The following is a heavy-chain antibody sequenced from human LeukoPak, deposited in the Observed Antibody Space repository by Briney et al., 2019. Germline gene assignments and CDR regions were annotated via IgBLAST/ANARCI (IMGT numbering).Heavy chain of an antibody. J-gene: IGHJ4*02. V-gene: IGHV3-23*01. Sequence: GGSLRLSCAASGFNFNIYTMSWVRQAQGKGLEGMSAVGSGGTRYYADSVKGRFTISRDNSANTVSLQMDSLRADDTAMYYCAKMRGMPREAYHFDRWGQGTLVAVSS. D-gene: IGHD1-26*01. CDR1: GFNFNIYT. CDR3: AKMRGMPREAYHFDR. CDR2: VGSGGTR.